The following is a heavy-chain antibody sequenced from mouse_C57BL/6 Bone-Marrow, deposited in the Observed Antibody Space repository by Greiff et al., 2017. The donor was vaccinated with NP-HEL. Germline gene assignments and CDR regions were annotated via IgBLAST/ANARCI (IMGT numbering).Heavy chain of an antibody. V-gene: IGHV1-69*01. J-gene: IGHJ1*03. Sequence: VQLQQPGAELVMPGASVKLSCKASGYTFTSYWMHWVKQRPGQGLEWIGEIDPSDSYTTYNQKFKGKSTLTVDKSSSTAYMQLSSLTSEDSAVYYCARSTMSYWYFDVWGTGTTVTVSS. D-gene: IGHD2-4*01. CDR2: IDPSDSYT. CDR3: ARSTMSYWYFDV. CDR1: GYTFTSYW.